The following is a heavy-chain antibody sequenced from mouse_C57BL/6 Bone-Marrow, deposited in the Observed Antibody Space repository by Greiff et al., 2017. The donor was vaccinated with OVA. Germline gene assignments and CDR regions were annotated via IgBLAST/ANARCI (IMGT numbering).Heavy chain of an antibody. CDR3: ASLYGSGGYFDV. CDR1: GFTFTDYY. CDR2: IRNKANGYTT. D-gene: IGHD1-1*01. Sequence: EVKLMESGGGLVQPGGSLSLSCAASGFTFTDYYMSWVRQPPGKALEWLGFIRNKANGYTTEYSASVKGRFTISRDNSQSILYLQMNALRAEDSATYYCASLYGSGGYFDVWGTGTTVTVSS. V-gene: IGHV7-3*01. J-gene: IGHJ1*03.